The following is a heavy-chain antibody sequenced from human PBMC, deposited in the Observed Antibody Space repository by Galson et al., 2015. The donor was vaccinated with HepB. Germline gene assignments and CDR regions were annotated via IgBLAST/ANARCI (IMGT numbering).Heavy chain of an antibody. CDR1: AFTFRTYW. J-gene: IGHJ4*02. CDR2: IKTDGSES. V-gene: IGHV3-7*03. Sequence: SLRLSCAASAFTFRTYWMAWVRQAPGQGLEWVASIKTDGSESTYVDSVRGRFTISRDNARSLLYLYMNSVRVDDTAVYYCVRVNSYDGSAYRVFDFWGQGAPVTVSS. D-gene: IGHD3-22*01. CDR3: VRVNSYDGSAYRVFDF.